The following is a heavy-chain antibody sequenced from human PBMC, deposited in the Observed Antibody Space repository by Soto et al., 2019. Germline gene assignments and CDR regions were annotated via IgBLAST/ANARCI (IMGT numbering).Heavy chain of an antibody. CDR1: TFTFRTYW. D-gene: IGHD2-15*01. CDR2: IKQDGSVK. Sequence: QLVVSGGDLVQPGGSLRLSCAASTFTFRTYWMSWVRQAPGKGLEWVANIKQDGSVKYYVDSVKGRFTISRDNAKNLLFLQMSGLIVEDTAVYYCAREEGRCSGGRCKYFFDFWGRGTLVTVSS. V-gene: IGHV3-7*01. J-gene: IGHJ4*02. CDR3: AREEGRCSGGRCKYFFDF.